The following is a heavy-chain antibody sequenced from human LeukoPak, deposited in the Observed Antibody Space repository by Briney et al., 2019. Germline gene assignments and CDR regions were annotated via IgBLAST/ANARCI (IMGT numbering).Heavy chain of an antibody. CDR3: ARVSYQEGVDY. V-gene: IGHV4-59*01. D-gene: IGHD2-2*01. Sequence: SETLSLTRTVSGDSISSYYGSWVPQPPRKGREWRGYIYYRWSTNYYTSLTSRVTISVDTSKHQFSLKLYSVAAAATARYYFARVSYQEGVDYWRQGTVV. J-gene: IGHJ4*02. CDR1: GDSISSYY. CDR2: IYYRWST.